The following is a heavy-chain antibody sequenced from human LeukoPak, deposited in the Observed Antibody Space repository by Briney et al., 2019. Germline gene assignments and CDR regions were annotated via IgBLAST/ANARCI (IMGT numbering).Heavy chain of an antibody. CDR3: ARDRKEYYYDSSGYYQFDY. V-gene: IGHV1-24*01. J-gene: IGHJ4*02. Sequence: ASVKVSCKVSGYTLTELSMHWVRQAPGKGLEWMGGFDPEDGETIYAQKFQGRVTMTEDTSTDTAYMELSSLRSEDTAVYYCARDRKEYYYDSSGYYQFDYWGQGTLVTVSS. CDR2: FDPEDGET. D-gene: IGHD3-22*01. CDR1: GYTLTELS.